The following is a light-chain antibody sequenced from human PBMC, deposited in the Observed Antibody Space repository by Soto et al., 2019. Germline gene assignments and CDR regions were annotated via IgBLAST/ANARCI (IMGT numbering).Light chain of an antibody. CDR1: QTIYTY. V-gene: IGKV1-39*01. J-gene: IGKJ5*01. CDR2: AAP. CDR3: QQTSSIPIT. Sequence: MQVAQVTTSLSASVGDRVSVTCRASQTIYTYLHWYQQKPGQAPKLLIYAAPSLQSGVPSRFIGSGSGTDFTLTISSLHPEDFAFYYCQQTSSIPITFGQGGRLEIK.